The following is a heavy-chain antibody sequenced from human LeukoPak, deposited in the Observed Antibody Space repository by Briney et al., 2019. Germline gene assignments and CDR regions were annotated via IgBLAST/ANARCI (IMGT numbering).Heavy chain of an antibody. CDR2: IYYSGST. Sequence: SETLSLTCTVSGGSISSYYWSWIRQPPGKGLEWIGYIYYSGSTNYNPSLKSRVTMSVDTSKNQFSLKLSSVTPADTAMYYCARLREEYGPKYQRHYYYGMDVWGQGATVTVSS. V-gene: IGHV4-59*01. CDR1: GGSISSYY. D-gene: IGHD2-2*01. J-gene: IGHJ6*02. CDR3: ARLREEYGPKYQRHYYYGMDV.